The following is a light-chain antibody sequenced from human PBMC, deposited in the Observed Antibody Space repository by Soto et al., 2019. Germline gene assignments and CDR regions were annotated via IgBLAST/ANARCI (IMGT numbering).Light chain of an antibody. CDR1: SSDVGGYNY. Sequence: QSALTQPASVSGSPGQSITIYCTGTSSDVGGYNYVSWYQQHPGKAPKLMIYEVSNRPSGVSNRFSGSKSGNTASLTISGLQAEDEADYYCSSYTSSSTPNWVFGGGTKVTVL. J-gene: IGLJ3*02. CDR2: EVS. CDR3: SSYTSSSTPNWV. V-gene: IGLV2-14*01.